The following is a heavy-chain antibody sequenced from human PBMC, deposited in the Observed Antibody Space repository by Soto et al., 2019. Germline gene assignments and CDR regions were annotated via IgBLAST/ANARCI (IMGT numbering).Heavy chain of an antibody. D-gene: IGHD6-13*01. J-gene: IGHJ4*02. V-gene: IGHV1-2*04. CDR3: ARVAVGTSYSSRYYDY. Sequence: ASVKVSCKASGYTLTGYYMHWVRQAPGQGLEWMGWINPNSGGTNYAQKFQGWVTMTRDTSISTAYMELSRLRSDDTAVYYCARVAVGTSYSSRYYDYWGQGTLVTVSS. CDR1: GYTLTGYY. CDR2: INPNSGGT.